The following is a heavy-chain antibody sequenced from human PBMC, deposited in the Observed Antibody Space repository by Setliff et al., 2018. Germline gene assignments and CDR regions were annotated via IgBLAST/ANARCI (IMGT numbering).Heavy chain of an antibody. D-gene: IGHD3-22*01. CDR1: GYTFTSYD. J-gene: IGHJ3*02. V-gene: IGHV1-18*01. CDR2: ISAYNSNK. Sequence: ASVKVSCKTSGYTFTSYDITWVRQAPGHGLEWMGWISAYNSNKKFAQKFQGRVTMTRDPSTSTVYMDMSSLRSEDTAVYYCARDVFPYHYEGAFDIWGQGTMVTVSS. CDR3: ARDVFPYHYEGAFDI.